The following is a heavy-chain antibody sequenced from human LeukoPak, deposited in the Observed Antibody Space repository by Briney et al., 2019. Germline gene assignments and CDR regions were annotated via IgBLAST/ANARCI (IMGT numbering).Heavy chain of an antibody. CDR3: ARLWFGELANY. Sequence: GGSLRLYCAASGLTFSSYWMSWVRQAPGKGLEWVANIKQDGSEKYYVDSVKGRFTISRDNAKNPLYLQMNSLRAEDTAVYYCARLWFGELANYWGQGTLVTVSS. V-gene: IGHV3-7*01. CDR2: IKQDGSEK. CDR1: GLTFSSYW. J-gene: IGHJ4*02. D-gene: IGHD3-10*01.